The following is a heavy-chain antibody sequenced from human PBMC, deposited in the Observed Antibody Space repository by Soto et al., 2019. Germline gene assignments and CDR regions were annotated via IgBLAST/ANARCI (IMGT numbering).Heavy chain of an antibody. CDR1: GYTFTSYV. D-gene: IGHD2-15*01. J-gene: IGHJ4*01. Sequence: QVQLVQSGAEVKKPGASVKVSCKASGYTFTSYVISWVRQAPGQGLEWMGWISAYNGNTNYAQKLQGRVTMTTDTSTRTAYMELRSLRYDDTAVDCSARVAPPGYCRRDRCYTRLFDYWGHGTLVTVSA. V-gene: IGHV1-18*01. CDR3: ARVAPPGYCRRDRCYTRLFDY. CDR2: ISAYNGNT.